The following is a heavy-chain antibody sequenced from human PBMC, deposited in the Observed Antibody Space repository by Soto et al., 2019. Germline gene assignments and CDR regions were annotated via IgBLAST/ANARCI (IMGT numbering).Heavy chain of an antibody. J-gene: IGHJ4*02. CDR1: GGSFSGYY. CDR2: IYYSGST. V-gene: IGHV4-34*01. Sequence: SETLSLTCAVYGGSFSGYYWSWIRQPPGKGLEWIGSIYYSGSTHYNPSLKSRVTMSVDTSTNQFPLKLNSVTAADTAVYFWARFMGAGAGLDYGGQETRAT. D-gene: IGHD1-26*01. CDR3: ARFMGAGAGLDY.